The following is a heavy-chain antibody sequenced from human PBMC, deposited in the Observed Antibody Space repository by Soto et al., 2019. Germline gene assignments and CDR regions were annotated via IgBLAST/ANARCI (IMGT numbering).Heavy chain of an antibody. CDR3: AKSYYYDSSGYYPTGYFDY. CDR1: GFTFSSYA. V-gene: IGHV3-23*01. CDR2: ISGSGGST. J-gene: IGHJ4*02. D-gene: IGHD3-22*01. Sequence: GGSLRLSCAASGFTFSSYAMSWVRQAPGKGLEWVSAISGSGGSTYYADSVKGRFTISRDNSKNTLYLQMNSLRAEDTAVYYCAKSYYYDSSGYYPTGYFDYWGQGTLVTVSS.